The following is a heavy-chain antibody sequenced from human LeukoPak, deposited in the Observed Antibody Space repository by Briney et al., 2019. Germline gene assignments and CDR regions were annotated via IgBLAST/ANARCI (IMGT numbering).Heavy chain of an antibody. CDR2: IHYTGST. D-gene: IGHD3-9*01. CDR3: ARLELRYFDWLLHP. V-gene: IGHV4-31*03. Sequence: SETLSLTCTVSGGSISSGDYYWSWIRQLPGKGLEWLGYIHYTGSTYYKPSLKSRLTISVDTSRNQFYLRLTSVTAADTAVYHCARLELRYFDWLLHPWGQGTLITVSS. CDR1: GGSISSGDYY. J-gene: IGHJ5*02.